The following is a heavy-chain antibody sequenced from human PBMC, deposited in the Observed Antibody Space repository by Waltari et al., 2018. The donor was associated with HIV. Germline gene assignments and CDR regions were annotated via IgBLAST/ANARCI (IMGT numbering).Heavy chain of an antibody. V-gene: IGHV4-34*01. J-gene: IGHJ4*02. D-gene: IGHD2-2*01. CDR1: GGSFSDYY. CDR3: ARRGFRFCSSTTCLDY. Sequence: VQLQQWGAGLLKPSETLSLTCAVYGGSFSDYYWTWIRQPPGKGLEWIGEINHSGSTNYKPPLKSRVTISVDTSKNQFSLKLSSVTAADTAVYYCARRGFRFCSSTTCLDYWGQGTLVTVSS. CDR2: INHSGST.